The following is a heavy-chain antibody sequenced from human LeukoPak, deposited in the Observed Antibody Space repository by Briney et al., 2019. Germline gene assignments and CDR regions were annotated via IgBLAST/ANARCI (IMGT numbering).Heavy chain of an antibody. CDR1: XGXXXXYY. V-gene: IGHV4-59*01. D-gene: IGHD2-2*01. J-gene: IGHJ4*02. CDR3: ARLGYCSSTSCYPDY. CDR2: IYYSGST. Sequence: TCTXXXGXXXXYYWSWIRQPPGKGLEWIXYIYYSGSTTYNPSLNSRVTISVDKSKNQFSLKLTSVTAADTAVYYCARLGYCSSTSCYPDYWGQGTLVTVSS.